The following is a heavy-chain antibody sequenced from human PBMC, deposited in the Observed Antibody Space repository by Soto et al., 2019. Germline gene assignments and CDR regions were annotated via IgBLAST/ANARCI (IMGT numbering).Heavy chain of an antibody. CDR1: GYTFTSYG. CDR2: ISAYNGNT. V-gene: IGHV1-18*01. Sequence: ASVKVSCKASGYTFTSYGISWVRQAPGQGLERMGWISAYNGNTNYAQKLQGRVTMTTDTSTSTAYMELRSLRSEDTAVYYCARVSRITMVRGVMGSTDHYGMDVWGQGTTVTVSS. J-gene: IGHJ6*02. D-gene: IGHD3-10*01. CDR3: ARVSRITMVRGVMGSTDHYGMDV.